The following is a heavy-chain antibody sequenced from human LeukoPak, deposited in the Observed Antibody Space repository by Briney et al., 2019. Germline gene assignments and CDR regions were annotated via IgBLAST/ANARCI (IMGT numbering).Heavy chain of an antibody. CDR2: INHSGST. Sequence: SETLSLTCAVYGGSFSGYYWSWIRQPPGKGLEWIGEINHSGSTNYNPSLKSRATISVDTSKNQFSLKLSSVTAADTAVYYCARSYYDFWSGYHGYFDYWGQGTLVTVSS. D-gene: IGHD3-3*01. J-gene: IGHJ4*02. V-gene: IGHV4-34*01. CDR3: ARSYYDFWSGYHGYFDY. CDR1: GGSFSGYY.